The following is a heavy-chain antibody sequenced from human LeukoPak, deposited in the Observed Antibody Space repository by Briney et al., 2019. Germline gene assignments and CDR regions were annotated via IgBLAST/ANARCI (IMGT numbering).Heavy chain of an antibody. J-gene: IGHJ4*02. CDR2: ISSSSSTI. CDR1: GFTFSSYS. CDR3: AREQQLSPYPFDY. V-gene: IGHV3-48*04. Sequence: GGSLRLSCAASGFTFSSYSMNWVRQAPGKGLEWVSYISSSSSTIYYADSVKGRFTISRGNAKNSLYLQMNSLRAEDTAVYYCAREQQLSPYPFDYWGQGTLVTVSS. D-gene: IGHD6-13*01.